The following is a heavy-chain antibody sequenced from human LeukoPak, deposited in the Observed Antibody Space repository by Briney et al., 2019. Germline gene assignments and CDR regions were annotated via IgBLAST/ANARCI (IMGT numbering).Heavy chain of an antibody. CDR1: GFTFSSYA. V-gene: IGHV3-23*01. CDR2: ISGGGGAT. D-gene: IGHD2-15*01. Sequence: PGGSRRLSCAASGFTFSSYAMSWVRQAPGKGLEWVSTISGGGGATYYADSVKGRFIISRDNSKNTVYLQMSSLRGDDTAVYYCAKGHRSGGTCYSDYWGQGTLVTVSP. CDR3: AKGHRSGGTCYSDY. J-gene: IGHJ4*02.